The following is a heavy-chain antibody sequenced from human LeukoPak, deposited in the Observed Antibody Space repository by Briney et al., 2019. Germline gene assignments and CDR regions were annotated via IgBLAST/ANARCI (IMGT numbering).Heavy chain of an antibody. J-gene: IGHJ4*02. Sequence: GRSLRLSCAASGFTFDDYAMHWVRQAPGKGLEWVSGISWNSGSIGYADSVKGRFTISRDNAKNSLYLQMNGLRAEDTALYYCAKVGAIAKGSYYFDYWGQGTLVTVSS. CDR2: ISWNSGSI. CDR1: GFTFDDYA. D-gene: IGHD4-17*01. V-gene: IGHV3-9*01. CDR3: AKVGAIAKGSYYFDY.